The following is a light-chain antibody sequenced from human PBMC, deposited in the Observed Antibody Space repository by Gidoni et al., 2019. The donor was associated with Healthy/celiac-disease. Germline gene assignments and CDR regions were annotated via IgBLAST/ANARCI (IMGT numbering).Light chain of an antibody. Sequence: DIQMTQSPSTLSASVGDRVTITCRASQSISSWLAWYQQKPGKAPKLLIYKASSLESGVPSRFSGSGSGTEFTLTISSLQPDDFATYYCQQYKGTFXQXTKLXIK. J-gene: IGKJ2*02. CDR3: QQYKGT. CDR1: QSISSW. CDR2: KAS. V-gene: IGKV1-5*03.